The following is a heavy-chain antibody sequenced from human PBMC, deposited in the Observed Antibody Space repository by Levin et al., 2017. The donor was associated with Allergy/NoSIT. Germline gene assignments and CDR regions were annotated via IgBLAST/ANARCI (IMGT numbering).Heavy chain of an antibody. J-gene: IGHJ3*02. CDR1: GFTFSSYS. V-gene: IGHV3-48*04. CDR2: LSSSSSTL. CDR3: ARALPQRAFDI. Sequence: GESLKISCAASGFTFSSYSMNWVRQAPGKGLEWVSYLSSSSSTLYYADSVKGRFTISRDNAKNSLYLQMNSLRVEDTAVYYCARALPQRAFDIWGQGTMVTVAS.